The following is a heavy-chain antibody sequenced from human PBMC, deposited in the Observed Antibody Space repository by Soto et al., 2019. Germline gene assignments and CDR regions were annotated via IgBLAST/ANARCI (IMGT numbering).Heavy chain of an antibody. CDR2: ISASGDKT. J-gene: IGHJ6*02. Sequence: EVQLLESGGGLVPPGGSLRLSCAASGYTFSIYAMSWVRLAPGKGLEWVSAISASGDKTFFADSVKGRFTISRDNTENTVFLQMNSLRAEDTAVYYCARYCVTSSCYEGHFYGMGVWGLGTTVSVSS. CDR3: ARYCVTSSCYEGHFYGMGV. CDR1: GYTFSIYA. D-gene: IGHD2-2*01. V-gene: IGHV3-23*01.